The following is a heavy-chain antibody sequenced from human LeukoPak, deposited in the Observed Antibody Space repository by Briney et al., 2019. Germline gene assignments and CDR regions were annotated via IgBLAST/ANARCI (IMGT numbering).Heavy chain of an antibody. J-gene: IGHJ6*02. D-gene: IGHD2-15*01. V-gene: IGHV3-23*01. CDR2: ISRSGDST. CDR1: GFTLSNYA. Sequence: GGSLRLSCAASGFTLSNYAMSWVRQAPGKGLEWVSAISRSGDSTYYADSVKGRFTISKDNSKNTLNLQMNSLRAEDTAVYYCAKTVVAAGTNYYHGMDVWGQGTTVTVFS. CDR3: AKTVVAAGTNYYHGMDV.